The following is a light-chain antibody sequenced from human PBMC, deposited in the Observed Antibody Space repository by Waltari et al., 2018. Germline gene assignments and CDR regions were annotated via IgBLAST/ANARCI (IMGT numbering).Light chain of an antibody. Sequence: QTVVTQEPSLTVSPGGTVTLTCVSSTEAVSSGNTPTWLQQKPGKAPRIRVYSASNRHSRTPGRFAGSLLEGKGALTLSGVKPDDEADYYCLLSSGGAWVFGGGTKLTVL. J-gene: IGLJ3*02. V-gene: IGLV7-43*01. CDR1: TEAVSSGNT. CDR2: SAS. CDR3: LLSSGGAWV.